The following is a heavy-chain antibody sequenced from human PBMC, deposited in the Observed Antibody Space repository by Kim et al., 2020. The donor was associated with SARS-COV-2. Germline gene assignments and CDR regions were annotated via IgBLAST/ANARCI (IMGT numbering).Heavy chain of an antibody. CDR2: IHTKTGIP. D-gene: IGHD3-10*01. V-gene: IGHV7-4-1*02. CDR3: ASGISMVQGGEFDY. Sequence: ASVKVSCKAAGYTFTNSAMNWVRQAPGQGLEWMGWIHTKTGIPTCAHGFTGRFVFSLDTSVSTAFLQISILKAEDTAVSYCASGISMVQGGEFDYWGQGTLVTVSS. CDR1: GYTFTNSA. J-gene: IGHJ4*02.